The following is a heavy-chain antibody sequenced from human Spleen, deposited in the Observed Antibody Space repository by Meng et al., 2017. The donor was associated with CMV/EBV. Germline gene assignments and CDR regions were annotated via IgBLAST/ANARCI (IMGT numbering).Heavy chain of an antibody. CDR2: ISSSGNTI. CDR3: ARAPTSGWPLYFFDF. Sequence: GESLKISCAASGFTFSDYYMSWIRQAPGKGLEWVSYISSSGNTIYYADSVQGRFTISRDNAKNSLYLQMNSLRAEDTAVYYCARAPTSGWPLYFFDFWGQGTMVTVSS. CDR1: GFTFSDYY. D-gene: IGHD6-19*01. V-gene: IGHV3-11*04. J-gene: IGHJ4*02.